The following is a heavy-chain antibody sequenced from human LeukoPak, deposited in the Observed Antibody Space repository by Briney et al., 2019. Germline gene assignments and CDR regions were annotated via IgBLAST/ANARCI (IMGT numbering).Heavy chain of an antibody. CDR2: INSGGSST. CDR1: GFTFSSYW. V-gene: IGHV3-74*01. D-gene: IGHD3-10*01. J-gene: IGHJ5*02. Sequence: GGSLRLSCAASGFTFSSYWMNWVRQAPGKGLVWVSRINSGGSSTSYADSVKGRLTISRDNAKHTLYLQMNILRAEDTAVYYCARWAYGSGSPGVDPWGQGTLVTVSS. CDR3: ARWAYGSGSPGVDP.